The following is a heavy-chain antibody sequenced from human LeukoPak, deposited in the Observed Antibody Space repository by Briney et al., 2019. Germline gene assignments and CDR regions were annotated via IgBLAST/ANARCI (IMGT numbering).Heavy chain of an antibody. J-gene: IGHJ6*02. V-gene: IGHV4-61*02. CDR1: GGSISSGSYY. D-gene: IGHD3-10*01. CDR2: IYTSGST. CDR3: ARIDGSGSSTGGYYYYGMDV. Sequence: SETLSLTCTVSGGSISSGSYYWSWIRQPAGKGLEWIGRIYTSGSTNYNPFLKSRVTISVDTSKNQFSLKLSSVTAADTAVYYCARIDGSGSSTGGYYYYGMDVWGQGTTVTVSS.